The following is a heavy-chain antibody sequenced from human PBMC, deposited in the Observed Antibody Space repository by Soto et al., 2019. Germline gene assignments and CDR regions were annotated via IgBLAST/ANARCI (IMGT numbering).Heavy chain of an antibody. V-gene: IGHV3-7*01. J-gene: IGHJ5*02. CDR3: AREEGWFEP. CDR2: INQDGSER. CDR1: GFTFSSYG. Sequence: GGPLRLSCGASGFTFSSYGMSWVRQAPGKGLEWAANINQDGSERYYVDSVKGRFTISRDNAKNSLYLQMNSLRAEDTAVYYCAREEGWFEPWGQGILVTVSS.